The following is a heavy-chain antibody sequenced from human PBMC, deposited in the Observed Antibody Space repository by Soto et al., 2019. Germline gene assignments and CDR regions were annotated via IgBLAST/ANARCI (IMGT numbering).Heavy chain of an antibody. Sequence: SETLSLTCTVSGGSIGSYYWHWIRQPPGKGLEWIGYIYYSGSTNYNPSLKSRVTISLDTSKYQLSLKLSSVTAADTAVYYCASHSSGQNYFDYWGQGTLVTVSS. J-gene: IGHJ4*02. D-gene: IGHD6-19*01. CDR3: ASHSSGQNYFDY. CDR1: GGSIGSYY. V-gene: IGHV4-59*08. CDR2: IYYSGST.